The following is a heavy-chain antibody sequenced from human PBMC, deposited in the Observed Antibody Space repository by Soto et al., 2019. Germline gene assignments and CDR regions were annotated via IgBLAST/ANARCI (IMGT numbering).Heavy chain of an antibody. D-gene: IGHD3-22*01. CDR1: GGSFSGYY. Sequence: SETLSLTCAVYGGSFSGYYWSWIRQPPGKGLEWIGEINHSGSTNYNPSLKSRVTISVDTSKNQFSLKLSSVTAADTAVYYCARGSAYYYDSSGYYFDYWGQGTLVTVSS. CDR3: ARGSAYYYDSSGYYFDY. J-gene: IGHJ4*02. CDR2: INHSGST. V-gene: IGHV4-34*01.